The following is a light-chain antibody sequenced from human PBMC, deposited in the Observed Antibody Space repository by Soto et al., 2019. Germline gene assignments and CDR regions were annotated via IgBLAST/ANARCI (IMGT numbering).Light chain of an antibody. CDR3: CSYAGSSTSVV. CDR1: SSDVGSYNL. Sequence: QSVLTQPASVSGSPGQSITISCTGTSSDVGSYNLVSWYQQHPGKAPKLMIYAGSKRPSGVSNRFSGSKSGNTASLTISGLQAADEADYYCCSYAGSSTSVVFGGGTQLTVL. J-gene: IGLJ7*01. CDR2: AGS. V-gene: IGLV2-23*01.